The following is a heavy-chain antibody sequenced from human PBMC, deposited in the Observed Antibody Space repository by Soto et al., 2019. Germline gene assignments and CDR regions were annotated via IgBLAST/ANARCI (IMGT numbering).Heavy chain of an antibody. J-gene: IGHJ4*02. V-gene: IGHV1-69*13. CDR2: IIPNFGTA. CDR3: ARVGVVGDHDY. Sequence: GASVKVSCKASGYTFTSYGISWVRQAPGQGLEWMGGIIPNFGTANYAQKFQGRVTITADESTSTAYMELSSLRSEDTAVYYCARVGVVGDHDYWGQGTLVTVSS. D-gene: IGHD1-26*01. CDR1: GYTFTSYG.